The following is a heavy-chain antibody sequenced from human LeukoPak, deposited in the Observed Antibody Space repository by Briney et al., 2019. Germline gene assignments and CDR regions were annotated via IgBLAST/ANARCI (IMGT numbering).Heavy chain of an antibody. Sequence: GGSLRLSCAASGFTFSSYAMSWVRQAPGKGLEWVSAISGSGGSTYYADSVKGRFSISRDNSNYTVYLQMNSLRAEDTAVFYCAKFKGHYYYDSSGYCDNWGQGTLVTVSS. D-gene: IGHD3-22*01. CDR2: ISGSGGST. J-gene: IGHJ4*02. CDR3: AKFKGHYYYDSSGYCDN. CDR1: GFTFSSYA. V-gene: IGHV3-23*01.